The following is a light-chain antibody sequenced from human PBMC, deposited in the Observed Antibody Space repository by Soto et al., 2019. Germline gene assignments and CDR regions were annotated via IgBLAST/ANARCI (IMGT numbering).Light chain of an antibody. V-gene: IGKV1-9*01. J-gene: IGKJ3*01. Sequence: DIQLTQSPSFLSAFVGDSVTITCRASQDISSYVAWYQQQPERAPKLLIYATARLQSGVPSRFSGSGSGTEFTLTISGLQPEDFATYYCQQVQGFPFSFGPGTKVDVK. CDR2: ATA. CDR3: QQVQGFPFS. CDR1: QDISSY.